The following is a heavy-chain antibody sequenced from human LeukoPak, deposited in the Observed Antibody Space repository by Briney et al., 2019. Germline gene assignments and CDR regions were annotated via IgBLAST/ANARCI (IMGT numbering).Heavy chain of an antibody. Sequence: GGSLRLSCAASGFTFSRYWMSWVRQAPGKGLECVANMKQDGSEKYYVDSVKGRFTISRDNAKNSLYLQMNSLRAEDTAVYYCASSKGFDYWGQGTLVTVSS. CDR3: ASSKGFDY. J-gene: IGHJ4*02. CDR1: GFTFSRYW. V-gene: IGHV3-7*01. CDR2: MKQDGSEK.